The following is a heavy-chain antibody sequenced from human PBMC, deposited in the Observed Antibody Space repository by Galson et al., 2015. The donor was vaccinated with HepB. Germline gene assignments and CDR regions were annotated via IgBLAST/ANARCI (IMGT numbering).Heavy chain of an antibody. CDR2: IYYSGST. Sequence: ETLSLTCTVSGGSISSGNYYWSWIRQPPGKGLEWIGWIYYSGSTNYNPSLKSRVTISVDTSKNQFSLKLSSVTAADTALYYCARLGYCSGGACHPDDWGQGTLVTVSS. CDR3: ARLGYCSGGACHPDD. D-gene: IGHD2-15*01. CDR1: GGSISSGNYY. V-gene: IGHV4-61*01. J-gene: IGHJ4*02.